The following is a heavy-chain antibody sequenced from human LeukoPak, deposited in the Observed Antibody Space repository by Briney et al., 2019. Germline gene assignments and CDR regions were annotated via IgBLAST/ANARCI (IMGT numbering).Heavy chain of an antibody. CDR3: AKYGAPGWSGYCDS. CDR2: ISGNAGST. J-gene: IGHJ4*02. D-gene: IGHD4/OR15-4a*01. V-gene: IGHV3-23*01. CDR1: GFTFSSYS. Sequence: PGGSLRLSCAASGFTFSSYSMNWVRQAPGKGLEWVSSISGNAGSTYYIDSVKGRFTISRDNSKNTLFLQMNSLRAEDTGMYYCAKYGAPGWSGYCDSWGQGTLVTVSS.